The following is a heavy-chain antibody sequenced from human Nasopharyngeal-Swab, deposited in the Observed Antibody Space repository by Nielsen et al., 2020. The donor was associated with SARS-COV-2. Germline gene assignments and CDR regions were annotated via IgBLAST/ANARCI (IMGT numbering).Heavy chain of an antibody. D-gene: IGHD2-2*01. Sequence: GESLKISCKGSGYSFTSYWIGWVRQMPGKGLEWMGIIYPGGSDTRYSPSFQGQVTISADKSISTAYLQWSSLKASDTAMYYCARLWECSSTSCYADLGWFDPRGQGTLVTVSS. CDR2: IYPGGSDT. CDR1: GYSFTSYW. V-gene: IGHV5-51*01. CDR3: ARLWECSSTSCYADLGWFDP. J-gene: IGHJ5*02.